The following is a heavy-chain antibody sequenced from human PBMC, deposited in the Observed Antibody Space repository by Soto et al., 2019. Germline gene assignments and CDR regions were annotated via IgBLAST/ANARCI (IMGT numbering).Heavy chain of an antibody. D-gene: IGHD2-15*01. J-gene: IGHJ6*02. V-gene: IGHV1-3*04. CDR3: ARFRGGAYGMDV. CDR2: LNNGNGNT. Sequence: VNVYCKTSGYAYTAYLSHCGSHAPGQRLEWMGWLNNGNGNTKYSQKFQDRVTITRDTSASTAYMELTNLRSEDTAVYYCARFRGGAYGMDVWGQGTTVTVSS. CDR1: GYAYTAYL.